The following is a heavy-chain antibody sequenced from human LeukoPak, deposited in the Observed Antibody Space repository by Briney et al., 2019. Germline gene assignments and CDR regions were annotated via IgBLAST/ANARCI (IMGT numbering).Heavy chain of an antibody. D-gene: IGHD6-13*01. CDR2: ITGSGASS. CDR3: ARNQDSSWYYYYMDV. Sequence: GGSLRLSCAASGFTFNNYAMTWVRQAPGKGLEWVTPITGSGASSYSADSARGRFTISRDNSKNTLFLQLNSLRADDTAVYYCARNQDSSWYYYYMDVWGIGTMVTVSS. J-gene: IGHJ6*03. CDR1: GFTFNNYA. V-gene: IGHV3-23*01.